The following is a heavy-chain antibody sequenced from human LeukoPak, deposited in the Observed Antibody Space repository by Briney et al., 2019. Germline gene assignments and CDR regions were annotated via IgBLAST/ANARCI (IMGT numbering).Heavy chain of an antibody. V-gene: IGHV3-72*01. CDR3: TTDWGPIRFLEWVPRFDY. D-gene: IGHD3-3*01. Sequence: GGSLRLSCVASGFTFSDHYMDWVRQAPGKGLEWVGRIRNKANSYTTEYVASVKGRSTISRDDSKNTLYLQMNSLKTEDTAVYYCTTDWGPIRFLEWVPRFDYWGQGTLVTVSS. CDR2: IRNKANSYTT. CDR1: GFTFSDHY. J-gene: IGHJ4*02.